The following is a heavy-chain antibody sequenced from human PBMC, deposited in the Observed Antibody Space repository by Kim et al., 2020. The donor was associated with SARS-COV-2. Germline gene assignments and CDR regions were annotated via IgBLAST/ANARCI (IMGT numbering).Heavy chain of an antibody. CDR1: GFAFSPYW. CDR2: IDSDGSIT. Sequence: GGSLRLSCAASGFAFSPYWLHWVRQGPGQGLMWVSQIDSDGSITTYADAVLGRFTISRDNAKNTLYLQMSSLRVEDTAMYYCIRDNIQRVDLWGQGVMVTVSS. J-gene: IGHJ3*01. V-gene: IGHV3-74*01. CDR3: IRDNIQRVDL. D-gene: IGHD2-15*01.